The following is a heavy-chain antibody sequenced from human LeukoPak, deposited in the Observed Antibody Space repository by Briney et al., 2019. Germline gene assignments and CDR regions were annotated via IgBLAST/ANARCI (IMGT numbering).Heavy chain of an antibody. CDR3: ARSLPKPQWELLAAYYYYYGMDV. CDR2: INAGNGNT. CDR1: GYTFTSYA. J-gene: IGHJ6*02. V-gene: IGHV1-3*01. Sequence: ASVKVSCKASGYTFTSYAMHWVRQAPGQRLEWMGWINAGNGNTKYSQKFQGRVTITRDTSASTAYMELSSLRSEDTAVYYCARSLPKPQWELLAAYYYYYGMDVWGQGTTVTVSS. D-gene: IGHD1-26*01.